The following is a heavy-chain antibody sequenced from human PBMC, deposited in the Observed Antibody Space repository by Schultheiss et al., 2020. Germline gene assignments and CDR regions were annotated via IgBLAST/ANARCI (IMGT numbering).Heavy chain of an antibody. Sequence: ASVKVSCKASGYTFTSYGISWVRQAPGQGLEWMGWISAYNGNTNYAQKLQGRVTMTTDTSTSTAYMELRSLRSDDTAVYYCARDESNGYSSSGYYYYGMDVWGQGTTVTVSS. V-gene: IGHV1-18*01. CDR1: GYTFTSYG. CDR2: ISAYNGNT. CDR3: ARDESNGYSSSGYYYYGMDV. D-gene: IGHD6-13*01. J-gene: IGHJ6*02.